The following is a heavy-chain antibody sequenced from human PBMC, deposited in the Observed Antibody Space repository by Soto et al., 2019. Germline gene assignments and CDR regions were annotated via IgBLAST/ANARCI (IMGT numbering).Heavy chain of an antibody. V-gene: IGHV3-43*01. CDR3: ANNIEAHGSGGRNV. D-gene: IGHD3-10*01. Sequence: EVQLVESGGAVVQPGGSLRLSCVASGFSFNAYTMHWVRHAPGKGLEWVSLISWNGGSTFYADSVKGRFTISRDNSKNSLYLQMNGLRIEDTALYYCANNIEAHGSGGRNVWGQGTTVTVSS. CDR1: GFSFNAYT. CDR2: ISWNGGST. J-gene: IGHJ6*02.